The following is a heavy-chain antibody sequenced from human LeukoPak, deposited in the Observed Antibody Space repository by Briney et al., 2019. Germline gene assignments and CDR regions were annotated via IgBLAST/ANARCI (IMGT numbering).Heavy chain of an antibody. J-gene: IGHJ5*02. CDR1: GGSFSGYY. D-gene: IGHD6-19*01. Sequence: SETLSLTCAVYGGSFSGYYWSWIRQPPGKGLEWIGEINHSGSTNYNPSLKSRVTISVDTSKNQFSLKLSSVTAADTAVYYCALSGWYQKRNCFDPWGQGTLVTVSS. CDR3: ALSGWYQKRNCFDP. CDR2: INHSGST. V-gene: IGHV4-34*01.